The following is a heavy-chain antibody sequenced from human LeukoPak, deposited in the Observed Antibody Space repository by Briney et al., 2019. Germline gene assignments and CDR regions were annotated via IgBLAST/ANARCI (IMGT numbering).Heavy chain of an antibody. V-gene: IGHV4-34*01. D-gene: IGHD3-16*02. J-gene: IGHJ4*02. Sequence: SETLSLTCAVYGGSFSGYYWSWICQPPGKGLEWIGEINHSGSTNYNPSLKSRATISVDTSKNQFSLKLSSVTAADTAVYYCARADMITFGGVIDRYFDYWGQGTLVTVSS. CDR2: INHSGST. CDR1: GGSFSGYY. CDR3: ARADMITFGGVIDRYFDY.